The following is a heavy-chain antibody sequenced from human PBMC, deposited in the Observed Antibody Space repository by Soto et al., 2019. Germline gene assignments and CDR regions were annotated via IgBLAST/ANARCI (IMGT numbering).Heavy chain of an antibody. D-gene: IGHD6-19*01. CDR2: ISWNSAVT. CDR3: AKAGGVTVAGSGDLDY. J-gene: IGHJ4*02. Sequence: GGSLRLSCTASGFTFNDHAIHWVRQAPGKGLEWVSGISWNSAVTGYAGSVKGRFTISRDNAKNSLYLQMNGLRPEDTALYYCAKAGGVTVAGSGDLDYWGLGTLVTVSS. V-gene: IGHV3-9*01. CDR1: GFTFNDHA.